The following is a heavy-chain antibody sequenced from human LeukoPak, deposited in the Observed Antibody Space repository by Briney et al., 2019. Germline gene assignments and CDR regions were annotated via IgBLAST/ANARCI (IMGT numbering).Heavy chain of an antibody. J-gene: IGHJ6*02. Sequence: SETLSLTCTVSGGSISSSSYYWGWIRQPPGKGLEWIGSIYYSGSTYYNPSLKSRVTISVDTSKNQFSLKLSSVTAADTAVYYCARGAEDYVWGSYRVASPTRYGMDVWGQGTTVTVSS. CDR3: ARGAEDYVWGSYRVASPTRYGMDV. D-gene: IGHD3-16*02. CDR2: IYYSGST. V-gene: IGHV4-39*01. CDR1: GGSISSSSYY.